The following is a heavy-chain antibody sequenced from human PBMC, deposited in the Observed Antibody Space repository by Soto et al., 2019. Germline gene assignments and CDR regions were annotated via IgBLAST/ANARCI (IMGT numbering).Heavy chain of an antibody. V-gene: IGHV3-30*03. CDR1: GFTFSSYG. Sequence: GGSLRLSCAASGFTFSSYGMHWVRQAPGKGLEWVAVISYDGSNKYYADSVKGRFTISRDNSKNTLYLQMSSLRAEDTAVYYCAREGKEDAFDIWGRGTMVTVSS. CDR3: AREGKEDAFDI. J-gene: IGHJ3*02. CDR2: ISYDGSNK.